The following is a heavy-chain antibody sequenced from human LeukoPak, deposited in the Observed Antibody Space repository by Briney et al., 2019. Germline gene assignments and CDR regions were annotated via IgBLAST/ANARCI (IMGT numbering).Heavy chain of an antibody. J-gene: IGHJ4*02. Sequence: PGGSLRLSCAVSGFTFSSNWMSWVRQAPGKELEWVANINQEGSEKYYADSVKGRFTISRDNAKNSLYLQMNSLRAEDTAVYYCARASRDDDASFWGQGALVTVSS. CDR2: INQEGSEK. D-gene: IGHD2-21*02. CDR3: ARASRDDDASF. CDR1: GFTFSSNW. V-gene: IGHV3-7*05.